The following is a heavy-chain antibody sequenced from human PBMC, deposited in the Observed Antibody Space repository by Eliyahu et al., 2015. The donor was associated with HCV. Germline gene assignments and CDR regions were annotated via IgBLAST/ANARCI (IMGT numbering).Heavy chain of an antibody. CDR1: GGAIXXIGXY. J-gene: IGHJ5*02. Sequence: QLQLRESGPGLVKPSETLSLTCTVXGGAIXXIGXYWGWIRXFPGKGLEWIGXIYYTGSTYYNPSLKSRLTISVDTSKNQFSLKLSSVTAADTAVYYCARRGGPFDPWGQGTLVTVSS. CDR3: ARRGGPFDP. V-gene: IGHV4-39*01. D-gene: IGHD3-10*01. CDR2: IYYTGST.